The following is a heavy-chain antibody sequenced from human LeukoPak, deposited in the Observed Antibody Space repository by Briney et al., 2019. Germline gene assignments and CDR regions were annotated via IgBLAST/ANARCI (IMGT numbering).Heavy chain of an antibody. J-gene: IGHJ4*02. Sequence: GGSLRLSCAASGFTFSSYAMHWVRQAPGKGLEWVAVISYDGSNKYYADSVKGRFTISRDNSKNTLYLQMNSLRAEDTAVYYCARGVLFDYWGQGTLVTVSS. CDR3: ARGVLFDY. V-gene: IGHV3-30-3*01. CDR1: GFTFSSYA. CDR2: ISYDGSNK.